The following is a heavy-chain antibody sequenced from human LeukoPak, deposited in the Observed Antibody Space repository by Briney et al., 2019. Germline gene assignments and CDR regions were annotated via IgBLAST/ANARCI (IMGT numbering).Heavy chain of an antibody. V-gene: IGHV3-7*01. CDR1: GFTFSSNW. J-gene: IGHJ1*01. CDR3: ARPYCSSTTCCPRTFHH. D-gene: IGHD2-2*01. CDR2: IKQDGSEK. Sequence: GGSLRLSCAASGFTFSSNWMSWVRQAPGKGLEWVANIKQDGSEKYYVDSVKGRFTISRDNAKNSLYPQMNSLRAEDTAVYYCARPYCSSTTCCPRTFHHWGQGTLVTVSS.